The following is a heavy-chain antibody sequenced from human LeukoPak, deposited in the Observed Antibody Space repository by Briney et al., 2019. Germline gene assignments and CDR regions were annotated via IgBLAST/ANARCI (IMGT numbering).Heavy chain of an antibody. V-gene: IGHV1-18*01. CDR1: GYTFTSYG. D-gene: IGHD2-8*01. J-gene: IGHJ4*02. CDR2: ISAYNGNT. CDR3: ARGYTGIVLMN. Sequence: ASVKVSCKASGYTFTSYGISWVRQAPGQGLEWMGWISAYNGNTNYAQKLQGRVTITTDESTSTAYMELSSLRSEDTAVYYCARGYTGIVLMNWGQGTLVTVSS.